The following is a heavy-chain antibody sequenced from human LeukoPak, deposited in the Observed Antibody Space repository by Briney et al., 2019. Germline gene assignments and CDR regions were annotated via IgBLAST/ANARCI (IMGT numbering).Heavy chain of an antibody. D-gene: IGHD4-11*01. CDR3: AKDAQRGFDYSNSLQN. Sequence: PGGSLRLSCGASGFPFSVYWMTWVRQAPGRGLEWVATIDKDGSQKYYLDSVKGRFTISRDNAKNSLYLQMKSLRAEDTAVYYCAKDAQRGFDYSNSLQNWGQGILVTVSS. CDR1: GFPFSVYW. V-gene: IGHV3-7*01. CDR2: IDKDGSQK. J-gene: IGHJ1*01.